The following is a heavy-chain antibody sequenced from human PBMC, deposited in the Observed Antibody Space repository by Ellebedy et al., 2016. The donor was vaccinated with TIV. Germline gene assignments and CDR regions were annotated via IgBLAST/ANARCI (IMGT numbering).Heavy chain of an antibody. D-gene: IGHD3-10*01. CDR2: IYHSGST. V-gene: IGHV4-30-2*01. J-gene: IGHJ4*02. CDR3: ARGRGFGELCYFDY. Sequence: SETLSLTXAVSGGSISSGGYSWSWIRQPPGKGLEWIGYIYHSGSTYYNPSLKSRVTISVDRSKNQFSLKLSSVTAADTAVYYCARGRGFGELCYFDYWGQGTLVTVSS. CDR1: GGSISSGGYS.